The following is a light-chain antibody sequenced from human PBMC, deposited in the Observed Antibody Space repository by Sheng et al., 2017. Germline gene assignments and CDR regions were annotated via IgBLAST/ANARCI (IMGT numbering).Light chain of an antibody. Sequence: EIVLTQSPGTLSLFPGERATLSCRASQSVIDNFLAWYQQKPGQAPRLLISGASTRATGIPDRFSGSGSGTDFTLTINKLEPEDFAVYFCQQYVSSTIYTFGQGTKVEF. CDR3: QQYVSSTIYT. CDR2: GAS. J-gene: IGKJ2*01. V-gene: IGKV3-20*01. CDR1: QSVIDNF.